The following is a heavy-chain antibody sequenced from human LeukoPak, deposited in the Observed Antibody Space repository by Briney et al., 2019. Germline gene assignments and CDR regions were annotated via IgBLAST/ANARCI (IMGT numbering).Heavy chain of an antibody. D-gene: IGHD5-24*01. J-gene: IGHJ5*02. CDR3: ARELDGDGGWFDP. CDR2: IDYSGST. Sequence: SETLSLTCTVSDGSINSTSSYWGWVRQPPGKGLEWIGSIDYSGSTSYNPSLKSRVTISVDTSKNKVSLRLSSVTAADTAVYYCARELDGDGGWFDPWGQGTLVTVSS. V-gene: IGHV4-39*02. CDR1: DGSINSTSSY.